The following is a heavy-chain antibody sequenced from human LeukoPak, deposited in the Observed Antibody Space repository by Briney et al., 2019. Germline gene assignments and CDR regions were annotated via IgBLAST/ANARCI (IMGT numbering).Heavy chain of an antibody. Sequence: SETLSLTCTVSGGSISSYYWSWIRQPPGKGLEWIGYIYYSGSTYYNPSLKSRVTISVDTSKNQFSLKLSSVTAADTAVYYCARHPAATPGAGWFDPWGQGTLVTVSS. V-gene: IGHV4-59*04. CDR3: ARHPAATPGAGWFDP. J-gene: IGHJ5*02. CDR1: GGSISSYY. D-gene: IGHD2-2*01. CDR2: IYYSGST.